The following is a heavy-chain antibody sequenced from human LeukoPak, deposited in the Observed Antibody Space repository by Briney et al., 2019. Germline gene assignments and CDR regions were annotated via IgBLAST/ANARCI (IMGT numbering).Heavy chain of an antibody. CDR2: IYYSGST. V-gene: IGHV4-39*01. D-gene: IGHD3-3*01. CDR1: GGSISSSSYY. Sequence: SETLSLTCTVSGGSISSSSYYWGWIRQPPGKGLEWIGSIYYSGSTYYNPSLKSRVTISVDTSKNQFSLKLSSVTAADTAVYYCARQERATLEWLYPHAPTVFDYWGQGTLVTVSS. CDR3: ARQERATLEWLYPHAPTVFDY. J-gene: IGHJ4*02.